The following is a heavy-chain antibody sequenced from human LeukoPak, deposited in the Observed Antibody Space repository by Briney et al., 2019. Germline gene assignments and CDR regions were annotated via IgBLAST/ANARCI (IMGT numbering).Heavy chain of an antibody. CDR3: ARAPYYDFWSGYRIGGDYYFDY. Sequence: PGGSLRLSCAASGFTFSSYSMNWVRQAPGKGLEWVSYISSSSSTIYYADSVKGRFTISRDNAKNSLYLQMNSLRAEDTAVYYCARAPYYDFWSGYRIGGDYYFDYWGQGTLVTVSS. J-gene: IGHJ4*02. D-gene: IGHD3-3*01. CDR1: GFTFSSYS. V-gene: IGHV3-48*01. CDR2: ISSSSSTI.